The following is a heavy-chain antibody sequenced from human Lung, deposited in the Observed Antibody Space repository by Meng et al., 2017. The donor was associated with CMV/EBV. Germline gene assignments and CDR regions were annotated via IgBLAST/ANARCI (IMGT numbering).Heavy chain of an antibody. D-gene: IGHD1-20*01. CDR2: IGVYDGKT. J-gene: IGHJ4*02. Sequence: AXVXVSXXASGYTFTTYGISWVRQAPGQGLEWMGWIGVYDGKTNYAQKLQGRVTMTTDISTTTAYMDLRSLRSDDTAVYYCARDRGISGTTFRGDYWGQGXLVTVSS. CDR1: GYTFTTYG. V-gene: IGHV1-18*01. CDR3: ARDRGISGTTFRGDY.